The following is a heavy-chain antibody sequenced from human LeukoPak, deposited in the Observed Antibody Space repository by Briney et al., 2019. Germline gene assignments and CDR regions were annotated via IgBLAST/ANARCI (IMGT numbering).Heavy chain of an antibody. CDR3: ATTPHPLNGAFDI. D-gene: IGHD2-8*01. J-gene: IGHJ3*02. CDR2: INHSGST. Sequence: SETLSLTCAVYGGSFSGYYWSWIRQPPGKGLEWIGEINHSGSTNYNPSLKSRVTISVDTSKNQFSLKLSSVTAADTAVYYCATTPHPLNGAFDIWGQGAMVTVSS. CDR1: GGSFSGYY. V-gene: IGHV4-34*01.